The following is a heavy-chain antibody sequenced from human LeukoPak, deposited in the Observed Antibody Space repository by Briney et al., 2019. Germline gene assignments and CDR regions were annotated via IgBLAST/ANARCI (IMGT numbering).Heavy chain of an antibody. J-gene: IGHJ6*02. V-gene: IGHV3-21*01. CDR2: VSSTSGYI. CDR1: GFTFSSYD. CDR3: ARRSPEYYYYAMDV. D-gene: IGHD1-14*01. Sequence: GGSLRLSCAASGFTFSSYDMHWVRQAPGKGLEWVSSVSSTSGYIYYAHSVKGRFTISRDNSKNSVYLQMNSLRAEDTAVYYCARRSPEYYYYAMDVWGQGTTVTVSS.